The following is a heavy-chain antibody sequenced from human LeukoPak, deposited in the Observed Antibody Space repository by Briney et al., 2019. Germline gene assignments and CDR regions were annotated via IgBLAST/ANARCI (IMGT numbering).Heavy chain of an antibody. V-gene: IGHV1-2*02. D-gene: IGHD2-2*01. CDR1: GYTFTGYY. CDR2: INHDSGGT. Sequence: ASVKVSCEASGYTFTGYYMHWVRQAPGQGLEWMGCINHDSGGTNYALKFQGRVTMTRDTSISTAYMELSRLRSDDTAVYYCARASVVPAAMNAHNWFDPWGQGTLVTVSS. CDR3: ARASVVPAAMNAHNWFDP. J-gene: IGHJ5*02.